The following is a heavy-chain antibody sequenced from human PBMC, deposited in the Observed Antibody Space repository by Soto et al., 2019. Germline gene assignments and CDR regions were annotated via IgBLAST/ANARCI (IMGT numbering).Heavy chain of an antibody. CDR1: GGSISSYY. V-gene: IGHV4-59*08. D-gene: IGHD6-13*01. J-gene: IGHJ5*01. CDR2: IYYSGST. CDR3: AIRSYTSAWYLWFDP. Sequence: SETLSLTCTVSGGSISSYYWSWIRQPPGKGLEWIGYIYYSGSTNYNPSLKSRVTISVDTSKNQFSLKLSSVTAADTSVYYCAIRSYTSAWYLWFDPWGQGTLVTVSS.